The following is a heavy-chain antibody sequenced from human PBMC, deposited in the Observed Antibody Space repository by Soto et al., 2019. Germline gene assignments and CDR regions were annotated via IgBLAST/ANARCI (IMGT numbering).Heavy chain of an antibody. J-gene: IGHJ4*02. CDR1: GGSISSSSYY. CDR3: ARQAGAVVSPLFGY. D-gene: IGHD2-15*01. V-gene: IGHV4-39*01. Sequence: SETLSLTCTVSGGSISSSSYYWGWIRQPPGKGLEWIGSIYYSGSTYYNPSLKSRVTISVDTSKNQFSLKLSSVTAADTAVYYCARQAGAVVSPLFGYWGQGTLVTVSS. CDR2: IYYSGST.